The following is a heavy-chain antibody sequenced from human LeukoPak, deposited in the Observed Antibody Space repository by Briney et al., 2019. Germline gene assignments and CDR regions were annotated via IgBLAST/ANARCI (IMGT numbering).Heavy chain of an antibody. CDR1: GFTFSNSA. CDR2: TSYDGSNK. CDR3: AKDRNRLYKPHLDL. D-gene: IGHD1-1*01. V-gene: IGHV3-30-3*01. Sequence: PGGSLRLSCAASGFTFSNSAMHWVRQAPGKGLEWVAVTSYDGSNKYYADSVKGRFTISRDNSKNTLYLQMNSLRAEDTAVYYCAKDRNRLYKPHLDLWGRGTLVTVSS. J-gene: IGHJ2*01.